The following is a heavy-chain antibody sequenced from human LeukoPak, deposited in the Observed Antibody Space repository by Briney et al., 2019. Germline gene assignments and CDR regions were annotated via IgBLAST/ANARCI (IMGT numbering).Heavy chain of an antibody. D-gene: IGHD2-2*03. CDR2: IYYSGST. CDR1: GGSISNYY. J-gene: IGHJ5*02. V-gene: IGHV4-59*01. Sequence: SETLSLTCTVSGGSISNYYWSWIRQPPGKGLEWIGYIYYSGSTNYNPSLKSRVTISVDTSKNQFSLKLSSVTAADTAVYYCARDLGGYCSSTSCHNWFDPWGKGTLVTVSS. CDR3: ARDLGGYCSSTSCHNWFDP.